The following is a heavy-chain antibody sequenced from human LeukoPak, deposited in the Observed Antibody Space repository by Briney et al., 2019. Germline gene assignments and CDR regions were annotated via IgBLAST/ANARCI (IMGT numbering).Heavy chain of an antibody. J-gene: IGHJ3*02. V-gene: IGHV1-8*01. Sequence: ASVKVSCKASGYTFTSYDINWVRQATGQGPEWMGWMNPSSGNTGYAQKLQVRVTMTRNISINTAYMELSSLTSEDTAVYYCSRGQGGRAWAFDIWGQGTKVTVSS. CDR1: GYTFTSYD. CDR3: SRGQGGRAWAFDI. CDR2: MNPSSGNT.